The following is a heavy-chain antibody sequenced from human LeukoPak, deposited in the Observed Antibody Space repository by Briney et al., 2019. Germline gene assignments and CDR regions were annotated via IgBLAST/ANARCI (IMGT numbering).Heavy chain of an antibody. J-gene: IGHJ3*02. CDR2: ISYTSSYK. CDR1: GFTFSSYS. V-gene: IGHV3-21*01. CDR3: GMEEEAFDI. Sequence: GGSLRLSCAASGFTFSSYSMNWVRQAPGKGLVWVSSISYTSSYKYYADSVKGRFTISRDNAKNSVYLQMNSLRAEDTAVYYCGMEEEAFDIWGQGTMVTVSS. D-gene: IGHD3-3*01.